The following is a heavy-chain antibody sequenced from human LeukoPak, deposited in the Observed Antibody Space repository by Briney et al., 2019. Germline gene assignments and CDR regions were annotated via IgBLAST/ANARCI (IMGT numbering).Heavy chain of an antibody. V-gene: IGHV1-69*13. J-gene: IGHJ6*02. D-gene: IGHD5-12*01. CDR2: IIPIFGTA. CDR3: ARYGYSGYDPYYYGMDV. Sequence: SVKVSCKASGGTFSSYAISWVRQAPGQGLEWMGGIIPIFGTANYAQKFQGRDTITADESTSTAYMELSSLRSEDTAVYYCARYGYSGYDPYYYGMDVWGQGTTVTVSS. CDR1: GGTFSSYA.